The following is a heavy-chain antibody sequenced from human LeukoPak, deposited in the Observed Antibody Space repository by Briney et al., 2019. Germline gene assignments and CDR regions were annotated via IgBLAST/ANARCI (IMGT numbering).Heavy chain of an antibody. CDR2: ISYDGSNK. CDR1: GFTFSSYG. Sequence: GGSLRLSCAASGFTFSSYGMHWVRQAPGKGLEWVAVISYDGSNKYYADSVKGRFTISRDSSKNTLFLQMNSLRAEDTAVYYCARQYDSFDIWGQGTMVTVSS. J-gene: IGHJ3*02. V-gene: IGHV3-30*03. CDR3: ARQYDSFDI.